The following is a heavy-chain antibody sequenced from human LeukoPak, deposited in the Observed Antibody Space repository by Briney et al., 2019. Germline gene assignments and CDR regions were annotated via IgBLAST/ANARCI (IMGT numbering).Heavy chain of an antibody. D-gene: IGHD3-22*01. CDR2: INHSGST. Sequence: SETLSLTCAVYGGSFSGYHWSWIRQPPGKGLEWIGEINHSGSTNYNPSLKSRVTISVDTSKNQFSLKLSSVTAADTAVYYCAREGGYYYDSSGYYGYWGQGTLVTVSS. CDR1: GGSFSGYH. V-gene: IGHV4-34*01. CDR3: AREGGYYYDSSGYYGY. J-gene: IGHJ4*02.